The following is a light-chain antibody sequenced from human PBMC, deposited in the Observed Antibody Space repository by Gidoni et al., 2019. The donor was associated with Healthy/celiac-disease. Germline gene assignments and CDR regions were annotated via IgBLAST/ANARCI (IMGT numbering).Light chain of an antibody. J-gene: IGLJ2*01. Sequence: SYELTQPPSVSVSPGQTASITCPGDKLGDKYARWYQQKPGQSPVLVIYQDSKRPSGIPERFSGSNSGNTATLTISGTQAMDEADYYCQAWDSSTAVFGGGTKLTVL. CDR2: QDS. V-gene: IGLV3-1*01. CDR1: KLGDKY. CDR3: QAWDSSTAV.